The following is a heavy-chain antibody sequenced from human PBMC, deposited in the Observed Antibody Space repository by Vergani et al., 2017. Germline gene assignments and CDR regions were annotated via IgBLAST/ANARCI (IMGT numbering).Heavy chain of an antibody. CDR3: ARGRGWSYRGGYMDV. V-gene: IGHV4-59*01. CDR2: IYYSGST. CDR1: GGSISSYY. Sequence: QVQLQESGPGLVKPSETLSLTCTVSGGSISSYYWSWIRQPPGKGLEWIGYIYYSGSTNYNPSLKSRVTISVDTSKNQFSLKLSSVTAADTAVYYCARGRGWSYRGGYMDVWGKGTTVTVSS. J-gene: IGHJ6*03. D-gene: IGHD3-16*02.